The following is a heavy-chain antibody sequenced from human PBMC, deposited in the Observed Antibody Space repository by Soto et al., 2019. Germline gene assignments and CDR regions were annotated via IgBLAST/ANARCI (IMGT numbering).Heavy chain of an antibody. CDR1: GASISSYY. V-gene: IGHV4-59*01. Sequence: SETLSLTCTVSGASISSYYWSWIRQPPGEGLEWLGYIYYSRSTNSNPPLKILVTISVETSPHQFSLKLSSVTAADTAVYYCARANYYGSGSLNYYYYMDVWGKGTTVTVSS. CDR3: ARANYYGSGSLNYYYYMDV. D-gene: IGHD3-10*01. J-gene: IGHJ6*03. CDR2: IYYSRST.